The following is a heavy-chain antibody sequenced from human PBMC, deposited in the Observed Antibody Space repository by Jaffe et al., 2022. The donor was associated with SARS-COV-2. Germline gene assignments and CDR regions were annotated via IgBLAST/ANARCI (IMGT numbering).Heavy chain of an antibody. CDR2: IYSGGST. CDR3: ARARYGSGSYYNGQYEYYFDY. D-gene: IGHD3-10*01. V-gene: IGHV3-53*01. Sequence: EVQLVESGGGLIQPGGSLRLSCAASGFTVSSNYMSWVRQAPGKGLEWVSVIYSGGSTYYADSVKGRFTISRDNSKNTLYLQMNSLRAEDTAVYYCARARYGSGSYYNGQYEYYFDYWGQGTLVTVSS. CDR1: GFTVSSNY. J-gene: IGHJ4*02.